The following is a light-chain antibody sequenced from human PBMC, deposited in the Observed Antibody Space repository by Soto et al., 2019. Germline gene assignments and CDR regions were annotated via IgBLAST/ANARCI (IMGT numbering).Light chain of an antibody. CDR2: ASS. Sequence: EIVLTQSPGTLSLSPGEGATLSCRASQDVDNNFLAWYQQRPGQAPRLLIYASSRRATGIPDRFSGSGSGTDFTLTISRVGPEDIAVYFCHQYDSSITFGGGTKVEVK. CDR3: HQYDSSIT. J-gene: IGKJ4*01. V-gene: IGKV3-20*01. CDR1: QDVDNNF.